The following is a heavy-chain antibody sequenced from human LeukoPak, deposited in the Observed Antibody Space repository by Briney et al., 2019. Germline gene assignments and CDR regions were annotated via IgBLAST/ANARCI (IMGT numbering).Heavy chain of an antibody. CDR3: AKEEAGIAARRGYYYYYMDV. CDR2: ISGSGGST. V-gene: IGHV3-23*01. CDR1: GFTFSSYA. Sequence: PGGSLRLSCAASGFTFSSYAMSWVRQAPGKGLEWVSAISGSGGSTYYADSVKGRFTISRDNSKNSLYLQMNSLRAEDTAVYYCAKEEAGIAARRGYYYYYMDVWGKGTTVTVSS. D-gene: IGHD6-6*01. J-gene: IGHJ6*03.